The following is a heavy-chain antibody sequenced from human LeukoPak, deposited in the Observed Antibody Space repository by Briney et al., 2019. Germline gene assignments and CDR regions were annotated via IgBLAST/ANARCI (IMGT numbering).Heavy chain of an antibody. Sequence: PSETLSLTCTVSGGSISSYYWSWIRQPAGKGLEWIGHMYTSGTTNYNPSLKSRITMSLDTSKNQFSLRLSSVTAADTAVYYCAGAVGSMFGVDWYFDLWGRGTLVTVSS. V-gene: IGHV4-4*07. CDR1: GGSISSYY. CDR2: MYTSGTT. D-gene: IGHD3-3*01. J-gene: IGHJ2*01. CDR3: AGAVGSMFGVDWYFDL.